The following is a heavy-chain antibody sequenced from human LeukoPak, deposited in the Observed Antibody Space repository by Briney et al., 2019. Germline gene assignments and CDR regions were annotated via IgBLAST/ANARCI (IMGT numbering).Heavy chain of an antibody. V-gene: IGHV3-72*01. CDR3: ARDNGDSGLEDY. J-gene: IGHJ4*02. D-gene: IGHD2-8*01. CDR2: IRNKANSYTT. Sequence: GGSLRLSCAASGFTFSDHYMDWVRQAPEKGLEWVGRIRNKANSYTTEYAASVKGRFTVSRDDSKNSLYLQMNSLRAEDTAVYYCARDNGDSGLEDYWGQGTLVTVSS. CDR1: GFTFSDHY.